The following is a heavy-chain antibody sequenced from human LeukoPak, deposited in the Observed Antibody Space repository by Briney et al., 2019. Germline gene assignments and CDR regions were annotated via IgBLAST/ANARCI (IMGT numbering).Heavy chain of an antibody. CDR1: GFTFSNYG. J-gene: IGHJ4*02. CDR2: ISGSGGST. D-gene: IGHD3-10*01. CDR3: AKPLWFGELLPY. Sequence: GGTLRLSCAGSGFTFSNYGMSWVRQAPGKGLEWVSTISGSGGSTYYADSVKGRFTISRDNSKNTLYLQMNSLRAEDTAVYYCAKPLWFGELLPYWGQGTPVTVSS. V-gene: IGHV3-23*01.